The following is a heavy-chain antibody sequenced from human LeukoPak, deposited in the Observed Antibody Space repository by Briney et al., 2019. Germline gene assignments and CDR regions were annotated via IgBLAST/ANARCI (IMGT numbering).Heavy chain of an antibody. V-gene: IGHV4-59*01. Sequence: SETLSLTCTVSGGSISSYYWSWIRQPPGKGLEWIGYIYYSGSTDYKPSLKSRVTISVDTSKNQFSLKLSSVTAADTAVYYCARGGYYGSGNDFRFDPWGQGTLVTVSS. CDR1: GGSISSYY. D-gene: IGHD3-10*01. CDR3: ARGGYYGSGNDFRFDP. J-gene: IGHJ5*02. CDR2: IYYSGST.